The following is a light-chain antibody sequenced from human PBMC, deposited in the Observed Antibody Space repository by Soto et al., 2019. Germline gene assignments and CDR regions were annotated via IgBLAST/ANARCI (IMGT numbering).Light chain of an antibody. CDR1: SSNIESNT. CDR3: AAWGDILNGYV. V-gene: IGLV1-44*01. Sequence: QSVLTQPPSAPGTPGQRVTISCSGSSSNIESNTVTWYQQLPGTAPKLVIYSNYDRPSGVPDRSSGSTSGTSASLVIRGLQSEDEADYYCAAWGDILNGYVFGGGTKVTGL. J-gene: IGLJ1*01. CDR2: SNY.